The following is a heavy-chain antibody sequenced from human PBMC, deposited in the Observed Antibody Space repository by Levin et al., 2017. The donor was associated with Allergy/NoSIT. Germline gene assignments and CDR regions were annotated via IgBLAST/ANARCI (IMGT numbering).Heavy chain of an antibody. J-gene: IGHJ4*02. D-gene: IGHD3-3*01. CDR2: IKSKTDGGTT. Sequence: GESLKISCAASGFTFSNAWMSWVRQAPGKGLEWVGRIKSKTDGGTTDYAAPVKGRFTISRDDSKNTLYLQMNSLKTEDTAVYYCTTPPPGLYDFWSGYSQDTFDYWGQGTLVTVSS. CDR3: TTPPPGLYDFWSGYSQDTFDY. V-gene: IGHV3-15*01. CDR1: GFTFSNAW.